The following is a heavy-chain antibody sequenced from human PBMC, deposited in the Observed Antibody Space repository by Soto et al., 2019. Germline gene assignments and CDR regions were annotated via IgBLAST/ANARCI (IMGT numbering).Heavy chain of an antibody. D-gene: IGHD2-15*01. CDR3: ARCYCSIGSCYTCWHFDL. Sequence: QVQLVQSGPEVKKPGASVKVSCQASGYTFSNYGISWVRQAPGQGLEWMGWIGPYNGNTDYAHNFQGRVTMTRDTSTNTAYMELRSLRSDDTALYYCARCYCSIGSCYTCWHFDLWGRGALLTVSS. J-gene: IGHJ2*01. CDR1: GYTFSNYG. CDR2: IGPYNGNT. V-gene: IGHV1-18*01.